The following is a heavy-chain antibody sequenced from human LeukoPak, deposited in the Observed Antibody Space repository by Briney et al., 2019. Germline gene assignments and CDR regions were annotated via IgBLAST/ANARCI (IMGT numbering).Heavy chain of an antibody. CDR1: GGTFSSYA. CDR3: ARGAEMATSYFDY. V-gene: IGHV1-69*13. Sequence: ASVKVSCKASGGTFSSYAISWVRQAPGQGLEWMGGIIPIFGTANYAQKFQGRVTITADESTGTAYMELSSLRSEDTAVYYCARGAEMATSYFDYWGQGTLVTVSS. J-gene: IGHJ4*02. D-gene: IGHD5-24*01. CDR2: IIPIFGTA.